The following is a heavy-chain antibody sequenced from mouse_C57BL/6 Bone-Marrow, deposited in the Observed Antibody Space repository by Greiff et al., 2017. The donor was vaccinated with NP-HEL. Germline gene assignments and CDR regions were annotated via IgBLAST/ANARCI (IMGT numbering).Heavy chain of an antibody. CDR1: DYAFSSYW. Sequence: VQLQESGAELVKPGASVKISCKTSDYAFSSYWMNWVKQRPGKGLEWIGQIYPGDGDTNYNGKFKGKATLTADKSSSTVYMQLSSLTSEDSAVYLCARGDYGSSRFVYAMDCWGQGTSVTVSS. CDR2: IYPGDGDT. J-gene: IGHJ4*01. D-gene: IGHD1-1*01. V-gene: IGHV1-80*01. CDR3: ARGDYGSSRFVYAMDC.